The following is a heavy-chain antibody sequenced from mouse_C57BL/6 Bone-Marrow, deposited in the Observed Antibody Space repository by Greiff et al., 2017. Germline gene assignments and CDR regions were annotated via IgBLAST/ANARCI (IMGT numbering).Heavy chain of an antibody. Sequence: LQQPFSSLFLPFSSLKLSCNSSCYTFTSYWMHWVKQRPGQGLEWIGEIDPSDSYTNYNQKFKGKSTLTVDKSSSTAYMQLSSLTSEDSAVYYCAREAITTVVVPYAMDYWGQGTSVTVSS. J-gene: IGHJ4*01. CDR2: IDPSDSYT. CDR3: AREAITTVVVPYAMDY. D-gene: IGHD1-1*01. CDR1: CYTFTSYW. V-gene: IGHV1-69*01.